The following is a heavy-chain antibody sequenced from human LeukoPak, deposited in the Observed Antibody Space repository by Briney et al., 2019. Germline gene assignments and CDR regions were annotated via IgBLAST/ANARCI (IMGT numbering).Heavy chain of an antibody. Sequence: GASVKVSCKASGYTFTGYYMHWVRQAPGQGLEWMGWINPNSGGTNYAQKFQGRVTMTRNTSISTAYMELSSLRSEDTAVYYCARCRSMVRGVRGVGYNWFDPWGQGTLVTVSS. CDR2: INPNSGGT. D-gene: IGHD3-10*01. CDR1: GYTFTGYY. J-gene: IGHJ5*02. CDR3: ARCRSMVRGVRGVGYNWFDP. V-gene: IGHV1-2*02.